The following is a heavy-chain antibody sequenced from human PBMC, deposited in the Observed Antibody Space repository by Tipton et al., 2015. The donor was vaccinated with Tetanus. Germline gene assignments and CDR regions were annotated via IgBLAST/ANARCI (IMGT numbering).Heavy chain of an antibody. Sequence: TLSLTCAVSGGSISSSKLWSWVRQPPGTGLEWIGEISHNGSTNYNPSLKSRVTISVDKSKNQFSLRLGSVTAADTAVYFCAGVTAQRTELYFDHWGQGTLVTVSS. CDR2: ISHNGST. CDR1: GGSISSSKL. J-gene: IGHJ4*02. D-gene: IGHD6-13*01. CDR3: AGVTAQRTELYFDH. V-gene: IGHV4-4*01.